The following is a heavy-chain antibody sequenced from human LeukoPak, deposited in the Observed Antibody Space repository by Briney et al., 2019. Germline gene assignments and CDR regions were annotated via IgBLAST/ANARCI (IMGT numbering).Heavy chain of an antibody. V-gene: IGHV4-39*07. Sequence: PSETLSLTCTVSGGSISSSSYYWGWIRQPPGKGLEWIGSIYYSGSTYYNPSLKSRVTISVDTSKNQFSLKLSSVTAADTAVYYCARVIIAAAGHNWFDPWGQGTLVTVSS. D-gene: IGHD6-13*01. CDR1: GGSISSSSYY. J-gene: IGHJ5*02. CDR3: ARVIIAAAGHNWFDP. CDR2: IYYSGST.